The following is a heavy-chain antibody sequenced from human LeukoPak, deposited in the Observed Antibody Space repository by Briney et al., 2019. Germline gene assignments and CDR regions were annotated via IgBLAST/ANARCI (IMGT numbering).Heavy chain of an antibody. CDR2: LNPNNGGT. CDR3: ARECLAGGGCYTDY. D-gene: IGHD2-21*02. CDR1: GYTFTEHY. J-gene: IGHJ4*02. Sequence: SLKVSWKASGYTFTEHYMQWVRLAAGFGFEGLAWLNPNNGGTNYAKTFQIRAIMSRDTSISTAYMELSRLRSDDTAVYYCARECLAGGGCYTDYWGQGTLVTVSS. V-gene: IGHV1-2*02.